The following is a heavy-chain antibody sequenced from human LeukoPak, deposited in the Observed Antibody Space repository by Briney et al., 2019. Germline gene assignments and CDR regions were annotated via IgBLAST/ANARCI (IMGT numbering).Heavy chain of an antibody. CDR2: INHSGST. D-gene: IGHD5-18*01. Sequence: SETLSLTCAVYGGSFSGYYWSWIRQPPGKGLEWIGEINHSGSTNYNPSLKRRVTISVDTSKNQFSLKLSSVTAADTAVYYCARRTRTTTRKRGYSYGLIDYWGQGTLVTVSS. CDR3: ARRTRTTTRKRGYSYGLIDY. J-gene: IGHJ4*02. CDR1: GGSFSGYY. V-gene: IGHV4-34*01.